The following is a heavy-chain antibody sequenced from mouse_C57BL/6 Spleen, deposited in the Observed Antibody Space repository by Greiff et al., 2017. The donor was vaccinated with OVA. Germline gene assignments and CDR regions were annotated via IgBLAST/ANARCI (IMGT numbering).Heavy chain of an antibody. CDR3: ARKGDYYGSSYGFAY. CDR1: GFSLTSYA. V-gene: IGHV2-9-1*01. CDR2: ICTGGGT. Sequence: VMLVESGPGLVAPSQSLSITCTVSGFSLTSYAISWVRQPPGKGLEWLGVICTGGGTNYNSALKSRLSISKDNSKSPVFLKMNSMQTDDTARYYCARKGDYYGSSYGFAYWGQGTLVTVSA. J-gene: IGHJ3*01. D-gene: IGHD1-1*01.